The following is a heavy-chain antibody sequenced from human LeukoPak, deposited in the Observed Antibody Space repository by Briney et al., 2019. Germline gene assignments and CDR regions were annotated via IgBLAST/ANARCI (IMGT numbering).Heavy chain of an antibody. CDR3: ARRAGAYTHPYDY. CDR2: ISYDGSSK. CDR1: GFSFSSYG. Sequence: GGSLRLSCVVSGFSFSSYGMHWVRQAPGKGLEWVAVISYDGSSKYYADSVKGRFTISIDNSKNTLYLQMNSLRAEDTAVYYCARRAGAYTHPYDYWGQGTLVTVSS. J-gene: IGHJ4*02. V-gene: IGHV3-30*03. D-gene: IGHD3-16*01.